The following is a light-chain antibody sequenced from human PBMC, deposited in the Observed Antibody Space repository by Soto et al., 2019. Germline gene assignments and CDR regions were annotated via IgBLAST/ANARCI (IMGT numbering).Light chain of an antibody. CDR2: EVS. Sequence: QSALTQPASVSGSPGQSITISCTGTSSDVGSYNLVSWYQQHPGKAPKLMIYEVSKRPSGVSNRFSGSKSGNTASLTISGLHAEDEADDYFCSYAGSSTWVFGGGTKLTVL. J-gene: IGLJ3*02. CDR3: CSYAGSSTWV. V-gene: IGLV2-23*02. CDR1: SSDVGSYNL.